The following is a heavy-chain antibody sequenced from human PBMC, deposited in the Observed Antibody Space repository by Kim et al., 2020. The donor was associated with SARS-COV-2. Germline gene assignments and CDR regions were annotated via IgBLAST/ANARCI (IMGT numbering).Heavy chain of an antibody. Sequence: SETLSLTCAVYGESFSGYYWNWIRQPPGKGLEWIGEINHSGSTNYNPSLKSRVTMSVDTSKNQFSLKLSSVTAADTAVYYCARDKLRDFRSGILHWGQGTLVTVSS. J-gene: IGHJ1*01. CDR3: ARDKLRDFRSGILH. CDR1: GESFSGYY. CDR2: INHSGST. V-gene: IGHV4-34*01. D-gene: IGHD3-3*01.